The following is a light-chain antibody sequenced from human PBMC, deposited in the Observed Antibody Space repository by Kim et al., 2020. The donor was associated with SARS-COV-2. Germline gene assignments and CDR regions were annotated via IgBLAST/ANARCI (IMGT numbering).Light chain of an antibody. V-gene: IGKV3-15*01. J-gene: IGKJ2*01. CDR2: GAS. CDR1: QSVSGD. CDR3: QEYNDWPLYT. Sequence: EIVMTQSPATLSLSPGDRATLSCRASQSVSGDLAWYQQKPGQAPRLLIYGASARGTGIPTRFSGSGSGTGFTLTISSLQSEDFAVYFCQEYNDWPLYTLGQGTKLEI.